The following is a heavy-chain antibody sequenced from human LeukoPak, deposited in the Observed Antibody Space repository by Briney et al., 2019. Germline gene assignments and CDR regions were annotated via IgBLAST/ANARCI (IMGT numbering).Heavy chain of an antibody. Sequence: PSQTLSLTCTVSGGSISSGDYYWSWIRQPPGKGLEWIGYIYYSGSTYYNPSLKSRVTISVDTSKNQFSLRLSSVTAADTAVYYCARVYYRITGTPFDYWGQGTLVTVSS. J-gene: IGHJ4*02. V-gene: IGHV4-30-4*08. CDR1: GGSISSGDYY. CDR3: ARVYYRITGTPFDY. D-gene: IGHD1-20*01. CDR2: IYYSGST.